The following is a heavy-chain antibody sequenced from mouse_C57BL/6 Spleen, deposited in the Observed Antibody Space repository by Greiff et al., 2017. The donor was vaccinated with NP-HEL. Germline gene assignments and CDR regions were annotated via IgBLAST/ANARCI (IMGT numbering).Heavy chain of an antibody. D-gene: IGHD1-1*01. Sequence: EVKLVESGGGLVKPGGSLKLSCAASGFTFSDYGMHWVRQAPEKGLEWVAYISSGSSTIYYADTVKGRFTISRDNAKNTLFLQMTSLRSEDTAMYYCARNHYYGSSSQFAYWGQGTLFTVSA. CDR2: ISSGSSTI. J-gene: IGHJ3*01. CDR1: GFTFSDYG. CDR3: ARNHYYGSSSQFAY. V-gene: IGHV5-17*01.